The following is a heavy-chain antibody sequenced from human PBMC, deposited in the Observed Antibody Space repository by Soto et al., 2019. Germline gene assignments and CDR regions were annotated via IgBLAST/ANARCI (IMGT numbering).Heavy chain of an antibody. CDR3: ASDYDILSSYKGYHYYGMDV. CDR2: IYSGGST. J-gene: IGHJ6*02. V-gene: IGHV3-53*04. CDR1: GFSVSSNY. Sequence: EVQLVESGGGLVQPGGSLRLSCAASGFSVSSNYMSWVRQAPGKGLEWVSIIYSGGSTYYADSVKGRFTISRHNSENTLYLQMNSLRAEDTAVYYCASDYDILSSYKGYHYYGMDVWGQGTTVTVSS. D-gene: IGHD3-9*01.